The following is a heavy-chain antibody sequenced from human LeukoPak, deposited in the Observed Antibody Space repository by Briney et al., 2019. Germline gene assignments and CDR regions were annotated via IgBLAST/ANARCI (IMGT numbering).Heavy chain of an antibody. Sequence: ASVKVSCKASGYSFSGFYMHWVRQAPGQGLEWMGWIIPNTGGTNYAQKFQGRVTMTRDTTISTAYMELSSLRSDDTAVYYCAREWLIVVTGTGLLDYWGQGTLVTVSS. J-gene: IGHJ4*02. CDR1: GYSFSGFY. CDR2: IIPNTGGT. D-gene: IGHD6-19*01. CDR3: AREWLIVVTGTGLLDY. V-gene: IGHV1-2*02.